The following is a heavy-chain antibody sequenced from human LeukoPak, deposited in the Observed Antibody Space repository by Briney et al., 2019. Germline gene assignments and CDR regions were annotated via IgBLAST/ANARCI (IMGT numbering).Heavy chain of an antibody. CDR2: IHYLGNT. CDR1: GFSVRESNY. J-gene: IGHJ3*02. D-gene: IGHD2-21*02. CDR3: ARVRIVVVTEENDAFDI. V-gene: IGHV4-38-2*01. Sequence: SETLSLTCAVYGFSVRESNYWGWIRQPPGKGMEWIGNIHYLGNTYYNPSLKNRVTISLDTSKNQFSLKLSSVTAADTAVYYCARVRIVVVTEENDAFDIWGQGTMVTVSS.